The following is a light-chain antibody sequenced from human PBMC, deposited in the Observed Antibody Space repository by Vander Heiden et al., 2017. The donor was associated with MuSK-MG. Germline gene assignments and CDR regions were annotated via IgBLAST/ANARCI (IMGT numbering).Light chain of an antibody. Sequence: EIVLTQSPGTLSLSPGERASLSCKASQSLTGNSLAWFQQKAGQAPRLLVYGASTRATGIPDRFSGSGSGTDFTLTISRLEPEDFAVFYCQQYGSSPFTFGHGTKVDIK. CDR1: QSLTGNS. J-gene: IGKJ3*01. CDR3: QQYGSSPFT. V-gene: IGKV3-20*01. CDR2: GAS.